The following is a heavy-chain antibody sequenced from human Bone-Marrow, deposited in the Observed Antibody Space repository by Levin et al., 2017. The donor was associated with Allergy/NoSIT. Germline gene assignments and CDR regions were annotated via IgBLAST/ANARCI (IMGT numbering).Heavy chain of an antibody. J-gene: IGHJ6*02. CDR2: IYPGDSDT. V-gene: IGHV5-51*01. CDR3: ALNGYSSSWYFSYYYYYGMDV. Sequence: GGSLRLSCKGSGYSFTSYWIGWVRQMPGKGLEWMGIIYPGDSDTRYSPSFQGQVTISADKSISTAYLQWSSLKASDTAMYYCALNGYSSSWYFSYYYYYGMDVWGQGTTVTVSS. D-gene: IGHD6-13*01. CDR1: GYSFTSYW.